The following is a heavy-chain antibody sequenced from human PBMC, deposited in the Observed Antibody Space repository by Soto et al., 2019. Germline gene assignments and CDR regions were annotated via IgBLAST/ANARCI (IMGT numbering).Heavy chain of an antibody. J-gene: IGHJ4*02. D-gene: IGHD3-9*01. Sequence: SETLSLTCAVSGGSISSGGYSWSWIRQPPGKGLEWIGYIYRSGSTYYNPSLKSRVTISVDRSKNQFSLKLSSVTAADTAVYYCARGDYDILTGHYYFDYWGQGTLVTVSS. CDR2: IYRSGST. CDR3: ARGDYDILTGHYYFDY. V-gene: IGHV4-30-2*01. CDR1: GGSISSGGYS.